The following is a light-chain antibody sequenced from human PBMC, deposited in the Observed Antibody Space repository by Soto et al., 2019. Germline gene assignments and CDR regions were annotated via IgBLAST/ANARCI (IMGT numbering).Light chain of an antibody. Sequence: LTQPSSVSGSPGQSITISCTGTITDIGAYNYVSWYQQHPGKAPKLLIYGVSSRPSGVSNRFSGSKSGNAAYLTISGLQADDEAEYYCSSYTSSITPYVFGTGTKVTVL. J-gene: IGLJ1*01. CDR2: GVS. CDR3: SSYTSSITPYV. V-gene: IGLV2-14*01. CDR1: ITDIGAYNY.